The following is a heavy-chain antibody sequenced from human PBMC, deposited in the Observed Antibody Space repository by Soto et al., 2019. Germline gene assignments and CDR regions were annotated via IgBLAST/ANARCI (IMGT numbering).Heavy chain of an antibody. CDR2: IYPGDSDT. Sequence: PGESLKISCKGSGYSFTSYWIGWVRQMPGKGLEWMGIIYPGDSDTRYSPSFQGQVTISADKSISTAYLQWSSLKASDTAMYYCARRDLGDDPLYYYGMDVWGQGTTVTSP. V-gene: IGHV5-51*01. CDR1: GYSFTSYW. D-gene: IGHD1-1*01. CDR3: ARRDLGDDPLYYYGMDV. J-gene: IGHJ6*02.